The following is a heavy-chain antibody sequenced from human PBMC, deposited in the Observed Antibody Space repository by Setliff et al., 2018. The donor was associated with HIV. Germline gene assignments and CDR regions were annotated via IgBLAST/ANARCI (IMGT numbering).Heavy chain of an antibody. D-gene: IGHD5-12*01. J-gene: IGHJ6*02. CDR2: IWPSGTS. CDR1: GDSITGSFC. V-gene: IGHV4-38-2*01. CDR3: ARGGPAVAYAVDV. Sequence: PSETLSLTCGVSGDSITGSFCWAWIRQPPGKGLEWIANIYPSGSIWPSGTSNYNPSLKGRVTISLDMSQNQFSLKVDSVTAADTAIYYCARGGPAVAYAVDVWGQGTTVTVSS.